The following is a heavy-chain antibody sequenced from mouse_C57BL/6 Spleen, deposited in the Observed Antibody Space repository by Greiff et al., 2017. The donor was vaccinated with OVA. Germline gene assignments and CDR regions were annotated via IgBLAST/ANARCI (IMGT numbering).Heavy chain of an antibody. Sequence: EVQRVESEGGLVQPGSSMKLSCTASGFTFSDYYMAWVRQVPEKGLEWVANINYDGSSTYYLDSLKSRFIISRDNAKNILYLQMSSLKSEDTATYYCARPAYGSSYFDYWGQGTTLTVSS. CDR1: GFTFSDYY. J-gene: IGHJ2*01. CDR2: INYDGSST. CDR3: ARPAYGSSYFDY. D-gene: IGHD1-1*01. V-gene: IGHV5-16*01.